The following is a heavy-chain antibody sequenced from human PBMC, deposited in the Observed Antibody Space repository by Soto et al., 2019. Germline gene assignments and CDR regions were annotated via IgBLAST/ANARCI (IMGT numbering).Heavy chain of an antibody. CDR3: ARLKSPAFTMIVVVDY. Sequence: LSLTCTVSGGSISSGGYYWSWIRQHPGKGLEWIGYIYYSGSTYYNPSLKSRVTISVDTSKNQFSLKLSSVTAADTAVYYCARLKSPAFTMIVVVDYWGQGTLVTVSS. CDR1: GGSISSGGYY. V-gene: IGHV4-31*03. D-gene: IGHD3-22*01. J-gene: IGHJ4*02. CDR2: IYYSGST.